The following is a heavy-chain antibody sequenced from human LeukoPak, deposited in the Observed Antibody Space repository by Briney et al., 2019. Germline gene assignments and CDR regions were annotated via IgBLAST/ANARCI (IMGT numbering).Heavy chain of an antibody. D-gene: IGHD5-24*01. CDR3: ARGPARWLQFDDAFDI. CDR1: GGSISSYY. J-gene: IGHJ3*02. V-gene: IGHV4-4*07. CDR2: IYTSGST. Sequence: SETLSLTCTVSGGSISSYYWSWIRQPAGKGLEWIGRIYTSGSTNYNPSLKSRVTMSVDTSKNQFSLKLSSVTAADTAVYYCARGPARWLQFDDAFDICGQGTMVTVSS.